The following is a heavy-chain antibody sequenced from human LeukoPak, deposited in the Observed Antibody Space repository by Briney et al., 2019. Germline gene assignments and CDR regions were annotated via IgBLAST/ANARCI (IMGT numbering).Heavy chain of an antibody. V-gene: IGHV3-23*01. CDR1: GFTFSYYA. J-gene: IGHJ4*02. CDR3: AKCGDYDILTGYYASDF. CDR2: VSGRDDST. Sequence: PGASVRLSCAASGFTFSYYAMSWVRQAPGKGGEGGSAVSGRDDSTYYADAVKGRFTISRENSKKTLYVQMKRQRGEDRAVYYCAKCGDYDILTGYYASDFWGQGTLVTVSS. D-gene: IGHD3-9*01.